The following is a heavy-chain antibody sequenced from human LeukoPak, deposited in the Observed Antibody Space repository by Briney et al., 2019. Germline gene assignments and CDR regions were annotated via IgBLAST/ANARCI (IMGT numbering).Heavy chain of an antibody. J-gene: IGHJ5*02. CDR2: IYHSGST. V-gene: IGHV4-59*12. CDR1: GGSISTYH. Sequence: SETLSLTCTVSGGSISTYHWSWIRQPPGKGLEWIGYIYHSGSTNYSPSLKRRMTISVDTSKNQFSLRLSSVTAADTAVYYCAGSRSSGYEDWFDPWGQGTLVTVSS. CDR3: AGSRSSGYEDWFDP. D-gene: IGHD6-19*01.